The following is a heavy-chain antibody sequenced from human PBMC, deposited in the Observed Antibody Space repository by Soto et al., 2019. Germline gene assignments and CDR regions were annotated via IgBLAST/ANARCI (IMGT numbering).Heavy chain of an antibody. CDR3: ARVLRGYSSGWSQYFDY. CDR1: GGSFSGYY. Sequence: QVQLQQWGAGLLKPSETLSLTCAVYGGSFSGYYWSWIRQPPGKGLEWIGEINHSGSTNYNPSLKSRVTISVDTSKNQFSLKLSSVTAADTAVYYCARVLRGYSSGWSQYFDYWGQGTLVTVSS. CDR2: INHSGST. J-gene: IGHJ4*02. V-gene: IGHV4-34*01. D-gene: IGHD6-19*01.